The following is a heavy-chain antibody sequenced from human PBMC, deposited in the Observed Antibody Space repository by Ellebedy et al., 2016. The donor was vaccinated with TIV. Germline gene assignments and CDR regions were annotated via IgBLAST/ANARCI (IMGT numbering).Heavy chain of an antibody. Sequence: GESLKISXAASGFTFSSYSMNWVRQAPGKGLEWVSYISSSSSTIYYADSVKGRFTISRDNAKNSLYLQMNSLRAEDTAVYYCAREALLWFGEFVYWFDPWGQGTLVTVSS. CDR2: ISSSSSTI. CDR3: AREALLWFGEFVYWFDP. D-gene: IGHD3-10*01. CDR1: GFTFSSYS. J-gene: IGHJ5*02. V-gene: IGHV3-48*04.